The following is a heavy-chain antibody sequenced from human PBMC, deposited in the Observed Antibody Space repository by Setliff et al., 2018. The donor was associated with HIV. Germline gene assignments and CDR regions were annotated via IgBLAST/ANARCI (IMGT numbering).Heavy chain of an antibody. Sequence: PSETLSLTCTVSGGSISSYYWSWIRQPPGKGLEWSAYIYYSGSTNYNPSLKSRVTMSVDTSKNQFSLKLSSVTAADTAVYYCARVQMAYAAFDVWGQGTMVTVSS. CDR3: ARVQMAYAAFDV. J-gene: IGHJ3*01. D-gene: IGHD4-17*01. CDR2: IYYSGST. V-gene: IGHV4-59*01. CDR1: GGSISSYY.